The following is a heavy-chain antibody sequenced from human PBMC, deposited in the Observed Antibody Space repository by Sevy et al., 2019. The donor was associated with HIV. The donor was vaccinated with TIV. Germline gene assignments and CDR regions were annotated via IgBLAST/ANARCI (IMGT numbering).Heavy chain of an antibody. J-gene: IGHJ6*02. Sequence: SGTTLVNPTQTLTLTCTFSGFSLSTSGVGVGWIRQPPGKALEWLALIYWNDDKRYSPSLKSRLTITKDTSKNQVVLTMTNMDPVDTATYYCAHSRENTQRGYYYYYGMDVWGQGTTVTVSS. CDR3: AHSRENTQRGYYYYYGMDV. D-gene: IGHD3-10*01. V-gene: IGHV2-5*01. CDR1: GFSLSTSGVG. CDR2: IYWNDDK.